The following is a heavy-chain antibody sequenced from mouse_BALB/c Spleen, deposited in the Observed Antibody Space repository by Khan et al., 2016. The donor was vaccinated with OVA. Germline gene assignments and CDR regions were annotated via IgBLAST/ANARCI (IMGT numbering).Heavy chain of an antibody. CDR2: ISSGGDYT. D-gene: IGHD1-1*01. Sequence: EVELVESGGGLVKPGGPLKLSCAASGFTFSNYALSWVRQTPEKRLEWVATISSGGDYTYYPDCVKGRFSISRDTAKNTLYLQMSSLRSEDTALYYCSRHNYGPFAYWGQGTLVTVSA. CDR3: SRHNYGPFAY. V-gene: IGHV5-9-3*01. CDR1: GFTFSNYA. J-gene: IGHJ3*01.